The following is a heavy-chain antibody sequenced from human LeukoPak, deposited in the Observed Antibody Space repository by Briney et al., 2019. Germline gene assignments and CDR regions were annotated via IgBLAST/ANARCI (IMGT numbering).Heavy chain of an antibody. V-gene: IGHV3-23*01. CDR3: AKDPLANDYYYYGMDV. Sequence: ETLSLTCAVYGGSFSGYYWSWVRQAPGKGLEWVSAISGSGGSTYYADSVKGRFTISRDNSKNTLYLQMNSLRAEDTAVYYCAKDPLANDYYYYGMDVWGQGTTVTVSS. J-gene: IGHJ6*02. CDR2: ISGSGGST. CDR1: GGSFSGYY.